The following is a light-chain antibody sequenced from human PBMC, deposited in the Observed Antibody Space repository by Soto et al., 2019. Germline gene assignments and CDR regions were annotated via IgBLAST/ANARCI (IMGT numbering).Light chain of an antibody. CDR1: SSDVGDYNY. CDR2: DVS. J-gene: IGLJ1*01. V-gene: IGLV2-14*01. Sequence: QSALTQPASVSGSPGQSITISCTGTSSDVGDYNYVSWYQQHPGKAPKLMIYDVSNRPSGVSNRFSGSKSGNTASLTISGLQADDEADYYCSSYTSSSTGVFGTGTKLTVL. CDR3: SSYTSSSTGV.